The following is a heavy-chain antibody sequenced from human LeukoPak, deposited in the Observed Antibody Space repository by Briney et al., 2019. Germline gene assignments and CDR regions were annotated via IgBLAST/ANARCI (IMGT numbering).Heavy chain of an antibody. V-gene: IGHV4-39*01. Sequence: SETLSLTCTVSGGSISSSSYYWGWIRRPPGKGLEWIGSIYYSGSTYYNPSLKSRVTISVDTSKNQFSLKLSSVTAADTAVYYCASTYYYDSSGYYRNYYYYGMDVWGQGTTVTVSS. D-gene: IGHD3-22*01. CDR3: ASTYYYDSSGYYRNYYYYGMDV. CDR2: IYYSGST. J-gene: IGHJ6*02. CDR1: GGSISSSSYY.